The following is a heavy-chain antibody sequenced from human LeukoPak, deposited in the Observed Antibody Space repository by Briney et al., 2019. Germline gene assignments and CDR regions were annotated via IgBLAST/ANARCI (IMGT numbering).Heavy chain of an antibody. J-gene: IGHJ6*04. CDR2: ISSSSYI. CDR3: ARDSTRVVRGGRGMDV. D-gene: IGHD3-10*01. CDR1: GFTFSSYS. V-gene: IGHV3-21*01. Sequence: GGSLRLSCAASGFTFSSYSMNWVRQAPGEGLEWVSSISSSSYIYYADSVKGRFTISRDNAKNSLYLQMNSLRAEDTAVYYCARDSTRVVRGGRGMDVWGKGTTVTVSS.